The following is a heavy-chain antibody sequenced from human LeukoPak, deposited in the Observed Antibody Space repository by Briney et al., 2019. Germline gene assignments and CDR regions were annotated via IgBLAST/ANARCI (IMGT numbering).Heavy chain of an antibody. CDR3: ARLDQPYYYDSSGYTYYFDY. CDR1: GYSCTSYW. V-gene: IGHV5-51*01. CDR2: IYPGDSDT. D-gene: IGHD3-22*01. Sequence: GESLKISCKGSGYSCTSYWIRWVRQMPGKGLEWMGIIYPGDSDTRYSPSFQGQVTISADKSISTAYLQWSSLKASDTAMYYCARLDQPYYYDSSGYTYYFDYWGQGTLVTVSS. J-gene: IGHJ4*02.